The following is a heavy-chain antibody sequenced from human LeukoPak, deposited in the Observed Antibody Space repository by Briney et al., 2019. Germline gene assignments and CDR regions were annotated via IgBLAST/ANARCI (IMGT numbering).Heavy chain of an antibody. CDR3: ARGGSGWYESSSGDYYYMDV. J-gene: IGHJ6*03. CDR1: GGSISSYY. D-gene: IGHD6-19*01. CDR2: IYYSGST. V-gene: IGHV4-59*01. Sequence: PSETLSLTCTVSGGSISSYYWSWIRQPPGKGLEWIGYIYYSGSTNYNPSLKSRVTISVDTSKNQFSLKLSSVTAADTAVYYCARGGSGWYESSSGDYYYMDVWGKGTTVTISS.